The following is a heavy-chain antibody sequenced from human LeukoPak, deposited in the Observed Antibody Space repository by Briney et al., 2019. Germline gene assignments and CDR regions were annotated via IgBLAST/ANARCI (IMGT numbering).Heavy chain of an antibody. CDR2: ISWNSGSI. Sequence: GGSLRLSCAASGFTFSSYEMNWVRQAPGKGLEWVSGISWNSGSIGYADSVKGRFIISRDNAKNSLYLQMNSLRAEDTALYYCAKDIGVAAAGTGYYFDYWGQGTLVTVSS. D-gene: IGHD6-13*01. J-gene: IGHJ4*02. V-gene: IGHV3-9*01. CDR3: AKDIGVAAAGTGYYFDY. CDR1: GFTFSSYE.